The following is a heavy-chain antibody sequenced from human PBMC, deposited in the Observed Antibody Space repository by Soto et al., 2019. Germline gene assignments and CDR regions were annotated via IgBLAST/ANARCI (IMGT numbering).Heavy chain of an antibody. CDR1: GFTFSGYW. V-gene: IGHV3-7*01. Sequence: EVQLVESGGGLVQPGGSLRLSCAASGFTFSGYWMSWVRQAPGKGLEWVANIKFDGSEKYYVDSLKGRFIISRDNTKNTLSLQMNSMRVEDTAVYYCARDEGWNNVVVPPATQNHYFDYWGPGTWVTVSS. J-gene: IGHJ4*02. CDR3: ARDEGWNNVVVPPATQNHYFDY. D-gene: IGHD2-2*01. CDR2: IKFDGSEK.